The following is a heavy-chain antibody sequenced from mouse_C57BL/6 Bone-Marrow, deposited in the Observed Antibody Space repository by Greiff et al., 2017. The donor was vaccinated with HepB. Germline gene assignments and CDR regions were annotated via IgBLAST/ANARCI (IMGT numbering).Heavy chain of an antibody. CDR1: GYTFTSYG. J-gene: IGHJ2*01. V-gene: IGHV1-81*01. Sequence: VQLQQSGAELARPGASVKLSCKASGYTFTSYGISWVKPRAGQGLAWIGEIYPRSGNTYYNETFKGKATLTADKSSSTAYRELRSLTSEDAAVYCGARVDDDDPGYFDYWGQGTTLTVSS. CDR3: ARVDDDDPGYFDY. D-gene: IGHD2-4*01. CDR2: IYPRSGNT.